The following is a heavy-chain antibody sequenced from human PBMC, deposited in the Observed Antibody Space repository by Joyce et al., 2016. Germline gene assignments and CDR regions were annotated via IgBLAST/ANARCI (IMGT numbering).Heavy chain of an antibody. Sequence: EVQLVQSGAELKKPGESLKISCEASGYYFISYWIGWVSQMPGKGLEWMGIIYPGGSNPRYGPSFEGKVTISADKSINTAYLDWSSLKASDTAIYYCVRQVVGDKDYWGQGTLVTVSS. V-gene: IGHV5-51*01. CDR2: IYPGGSNP. CDR3: VRQVVGDKDY. D-gene: IGHD1-26*01. CDR1: GYYFISYW. J-gene: IGHJ4*02.